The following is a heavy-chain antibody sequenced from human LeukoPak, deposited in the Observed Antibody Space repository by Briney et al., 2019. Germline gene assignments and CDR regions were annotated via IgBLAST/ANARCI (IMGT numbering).Heavy chain of an antibody. V-gene: IGHV4-39*01. Sequence: PSETLSLTCTVSGGSISSSSYYWGWIRQPPGKGLEWIGSIYYSGSTYYNPSLKSRVTISVDTSKNQFSLKLSSVTAADTAVYYCARHPQYYYDSSGYWGAFDIWGQGTMVTVSS. D-gene: IGHD3-22*01. CDR3: ARHPQYYYDSSGYWGAFDI. CDR1: GGSISSSSYY. J-gene: IGHJ3*02. CDR2: IYYSGST.